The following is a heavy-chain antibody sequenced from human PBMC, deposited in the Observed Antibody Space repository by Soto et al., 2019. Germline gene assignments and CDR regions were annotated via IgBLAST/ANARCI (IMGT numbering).Heavy chain of an antibody. V-gene: IGHV4-34*01. CDR2: INHSGST. J-gene: IGHJ3*02. Sequence: SETLSLTCAVYGGSFSGYYWSWIRQPPGKGLEWTGEINHSGSTNYNPSLKSRVTISVDTSKNQFSLKLSSVTAADTAVYYCARGLGADKTNDAFDIWGQGTMVTVSS. CDR1: GGSFSGYY. CDR3: ARGLGADKTNDAFDI.